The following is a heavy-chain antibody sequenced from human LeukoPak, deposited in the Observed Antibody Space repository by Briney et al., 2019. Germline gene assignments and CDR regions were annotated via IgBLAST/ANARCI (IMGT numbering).Heavy chain of an antibody. CDR1: GFTFDDYG. J-gene: IGHJ4*02. D-gene: IGHD6-13*01. V-gene: IGHV3-20*04. CDR3: ARDSSSWYGTPYFAY. Sequence: GGSLRLSCAASGFTFDDYGMSWVRQAPGKGLEWVSGINWNGGSTGYADSVKGRFTISRDNAKNSLYLQMNSLRAEDTAVYYCARDSSSWYGTPYFAYWGQGTLVTVSS. CDR2: INWNGGST.